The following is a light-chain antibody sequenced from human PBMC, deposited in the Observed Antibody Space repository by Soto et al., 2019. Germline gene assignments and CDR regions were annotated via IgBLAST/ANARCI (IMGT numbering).Light chain of an antibody. CDR1: SSDIGAGYE. CDR2: ENN. J-gene: IGLJ1*01. CDR3: QSYDSSLSGYV. V-gene: IGLV1-40*01. Sequence: QSVLTQPPSVSEAPGQRVTISCIESSSDIGAGYEAHWYQQVPGTAPKLLIYENNNRPSGVPDRFSGSKSGTSASLAITGLQAEDEAEYYCQSYDSSLSGYVFGTGTKVTVL.